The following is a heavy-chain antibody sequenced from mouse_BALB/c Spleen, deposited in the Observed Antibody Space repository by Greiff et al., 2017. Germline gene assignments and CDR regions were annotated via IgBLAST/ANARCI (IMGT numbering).Heavy chain of an antibody. CDR2: ISSGGGST. CDR1: GFAFSSYD. D-gene: IGHD1-3*01. J-gene: IGHJ4*01. CDR3: ARQKYYYAMDY. Sequence: EVKVVESGGGLVKPGGSLKLSCAASGFAFSSYDMSWVRQTPEKRLEWVAYISSGGGSTYYPDTVKGRFTISRDNAKNTLYLQMSSLKSEDTAMYYCARQKYYYAMDYWGQGTSVTVSS. V-gene: IGHV5-12-1*01.